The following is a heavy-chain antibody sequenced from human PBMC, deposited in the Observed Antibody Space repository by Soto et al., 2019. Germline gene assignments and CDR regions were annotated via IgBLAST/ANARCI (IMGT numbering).Heavy chain of an antibody. V-gene: IGHV2-5*01. CDR1: GFSLSTSGVG. D-gene: IGHD6-6*01. CDR2: IYWNDDK. CDR3: AQRYSSFTFDS. Sequence: QITLKESGPTLVKPTQTLTLTCTFSGFSLSTSGVGVGWIRQPPGKALEWLALIYWNDDKRYSPSLKSRLTITTDTSKKQVVLTMTNMDPVDTATYYCAQRYSSFTFDSWGQGTLVTVSS. J-gene: IGHJ4*02.